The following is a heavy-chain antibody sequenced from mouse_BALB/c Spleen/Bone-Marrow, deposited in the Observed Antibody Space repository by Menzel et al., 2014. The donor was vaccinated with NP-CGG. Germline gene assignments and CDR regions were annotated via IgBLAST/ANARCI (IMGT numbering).Heavy chain of an antibody. CDR2: IYPGDGDT. V-gene: IGHV1-80*01. J-gene: IGHJ3*01. D-gene: IGHD2-2*01. CDR3: AKVTTGFAY. Sequence: QVQLQQSGAELVRPGSSVKISCKASGYAFSTYWMTWVKQRPGQGLEWIGQIYPGDGDTKYNGKFKGKATLTADKSSSTAYMQLSSLTSEDSAAYFCAKVTTGFAYWGQGTLVTVSA. CDR1: GYAFSTYW.